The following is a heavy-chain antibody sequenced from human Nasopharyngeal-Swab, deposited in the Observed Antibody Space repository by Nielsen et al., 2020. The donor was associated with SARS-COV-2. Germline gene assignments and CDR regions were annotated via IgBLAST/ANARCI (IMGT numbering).Heavy chain of an antibody. V-gene: IGHV3-74*01. CDR2: TNSDGSST. CDR3: ARDSLDFYGSGSYPDY. J-gene: IGHJ4*02. D-gene: IGHD3-10*01. CDR1: GFTFSNSS. Sequence: VGSLSLSCACSGFTFSNSSMLCLRQSLGKGLVWVSRTNSDGSSTDYAAFVKGRFTISRDNAKNTLYLQMNSLRVEDTAMYYCARDSLDFYGSGSYPDYWGQGTLVTVSS.